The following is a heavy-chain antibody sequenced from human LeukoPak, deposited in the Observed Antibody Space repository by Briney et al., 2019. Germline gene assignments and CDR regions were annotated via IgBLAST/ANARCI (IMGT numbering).Heavy chain of an antibody. D-gene: IGHD3/OR15-3a*01. V-gene: IGHV4-39*01. J-gene: IGHJ3*02. Sequence: SETLSLTCTVSGGSISSSSYYWGWIRQPPGKGLEWIGSIYYSGSTYYNPSLKSRVTISVDTSKNQFSLKLSSVTAADTAVYYRARGDFRTDAFDIWGQGTMVTVSS. CDR2: IYYSGST. CDR3: ARGDFRTDAFDI. CDR1: GGSISSSSYY.